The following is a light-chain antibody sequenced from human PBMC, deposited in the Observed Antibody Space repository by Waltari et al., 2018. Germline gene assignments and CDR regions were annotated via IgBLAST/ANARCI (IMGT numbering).Light chain of an antibody. J-gene: IGKJ2*01. CDR2: GAL. CDR1: QSLNIAY. V-gene: IGKV3-20*01. Sequence: EIVLTQSPGTLSLSPGERATLSCRASQSLNIAYVAWYQQKSGQAPRLLIYGALYWATAIPERFSGSGSGTDFTLTISRLEPEDFAVYYCQQYDTSPATFGQGTKLEIK. CDR3: QQYDTSPAT.